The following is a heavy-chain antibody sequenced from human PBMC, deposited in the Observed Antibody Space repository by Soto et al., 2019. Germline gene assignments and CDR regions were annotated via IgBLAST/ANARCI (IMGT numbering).Heavy chain of an antibody. CDR1: GFTLSNYW. D-gene: IGHD7-27*01. CDR3: VRELGLAY. Sequence: GGSLRRSCAASGFTLSNYWMTCVRQAPGKGLEWVANINKDGSQKNYVDSVKGRFTIARDNGQNSLSLQINSLRVEDTAVYYCVRELGLAYWGQGALVTVSS. V-gene: IGHV3-7*03. CDR2: INKDGSQK. J-gene: IGHJ4*02.